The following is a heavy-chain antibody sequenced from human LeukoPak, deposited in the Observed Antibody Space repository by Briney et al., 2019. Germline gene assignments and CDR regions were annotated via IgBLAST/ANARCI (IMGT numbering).Heavy chain of an antibody. J-gene: IGHJ3*02. Sequence: SETLSLTCTVSGGSISSYYWSWTRQPPGKGLEWIGYFYYTGSTNYNPSLKSRVTISVDTSKNQFSLKLSSVTAADTAVYYCARSNRGFNDAFDIWGQGTMVTISS. V-gene: IGHV4-59*01. CDR1: GGSISSYY. CDR2: FYYTGST. CDR3: ARSNRGFNDAFDI. D-gene: IGHD3-10*01.